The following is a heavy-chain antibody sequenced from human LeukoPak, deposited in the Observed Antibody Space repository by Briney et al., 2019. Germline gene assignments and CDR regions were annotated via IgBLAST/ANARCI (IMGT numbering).Heavy chain of an antibody. CDR2: IYHSGNT. J-gene: IGHJ4*02. Sequence: KPSETLSLTCAVSGGSIISHNWWTWVRQPPGKGLEWIGEIYHSGNTNYNPSLKSRVTISVDKSKNHFSLKLRSVTAADTAVYYCARRRLDSSWCFDYWGQGTLVTVSS. CDR3: ARRRLDSSWCFDY. V-gene: IGHV4-4*02. D-gene: IGHD6-13*01. CDR1: GGSIISHNW.